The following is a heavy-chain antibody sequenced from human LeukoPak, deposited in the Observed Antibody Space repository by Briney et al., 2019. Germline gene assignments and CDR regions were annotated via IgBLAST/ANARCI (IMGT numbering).Heavy chain of an antibody. V-gene: IGHV1-18*01. CDR2: ISAYNGNT. Sequence: ASVKVSCRASGYTFTSYGISWVRQAPGQGLEWMGWISAYNGNTNYAQKLQGRVTMTTDTSTSTAYMELRSLRSDDTAVYYCARDLIAEMATIPGYWGQGTLVTVSP. J-gene: IGHJ4*02. D-gene: IGHD5-24*01. CDR3: ARDLIAEMATIPGY. CDR1: GYTFTSYG.